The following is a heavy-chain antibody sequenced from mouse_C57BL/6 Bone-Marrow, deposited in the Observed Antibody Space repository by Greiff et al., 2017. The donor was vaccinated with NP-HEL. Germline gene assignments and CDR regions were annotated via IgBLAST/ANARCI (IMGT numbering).Heavy chain of an antibody. CDR1: GYTFTEYT. CDR3: ARHGEPPSTVVYFDY. Sequence: QVQLQQSGAELVKPGASVKLSCKASGYTFTEYTIHWVKQRSGQGLEWIGWFYPGSGSIKYNEKFKDKATLTAGKSSSTVSMELSRLESEDSAVYFCARHGEPPSTVVYFDYWGQGTTLTVSS. J-gene: IGHJ2*01. V-gene: IGHV1-62-2*01. D-gene: IGHD1-1*01. CDR2: FYPGSGSI.